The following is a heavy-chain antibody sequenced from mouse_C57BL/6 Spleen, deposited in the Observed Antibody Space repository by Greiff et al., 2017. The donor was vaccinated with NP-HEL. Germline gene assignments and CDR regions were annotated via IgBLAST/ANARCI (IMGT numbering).Heavy chain of an antibody. J-gene: IGHJ2*01. V-gene: IGHV5-17*01. CDR3: ARLYYDYDVGFFDY. D-gene: IGHD2-4*01. CDR2: ISSGSSTI. CDR1: GFTFSDYG. Sequence: EVHLVESGGGLVKPGGSLKLSCAASGFTFSDYGMHWVRQAPEKGLEWVAYISSGSSTIYYADKVKGRFTISRDNAKNTRFLQMTSLRSEDTAMYYCARLYYDYDVGFFDYWGQGTTLTVSS.